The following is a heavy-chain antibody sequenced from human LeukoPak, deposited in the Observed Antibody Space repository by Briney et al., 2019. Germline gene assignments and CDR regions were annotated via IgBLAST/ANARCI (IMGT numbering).Heavy chain of an antibody. Sequence: ASVKVSCKASGGTFNSYAISWVRQAPGQGLEWMGGIIPIFGTANYAQKFQGRVTITTDESTSTAYMELSSLRSEDTAVYYCARVRQTFGVDNYFDYWGQGTLVTVSS. J-gene: IGHJ4*02. CDR2: IIPIFGTA. V-gene: IGHV1-69*05. D-gene: IGHD3-3*01. CDR3: ARVRQTFGVDNYFDY. CDR1: GGTFNSYA.